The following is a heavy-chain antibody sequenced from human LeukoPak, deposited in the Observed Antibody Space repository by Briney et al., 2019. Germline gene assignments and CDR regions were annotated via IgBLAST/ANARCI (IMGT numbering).Heavy chain of an antibody. D-gene: IGHD3-10*01. CDR3: ARYGSGSYYDYYNYMDV. Sequence: AVQVSCKASGYTFTNYGISWVRQAPGQGLEWMGWISAYNGNTNYAQKLQGRVTMTTDTSTSTAYMELRSLRSDDTAVYYCARYGSGSYYDYYNYMDVWGKGTTVSVSS. CDR1: GYTFTNYG. J-gene: IGHJ6*03. V-gene: IGHV1-18*01. CDR2: ISAYNGNT.